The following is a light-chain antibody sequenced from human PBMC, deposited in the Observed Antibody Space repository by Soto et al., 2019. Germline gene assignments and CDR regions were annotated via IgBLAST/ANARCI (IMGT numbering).Light chain of an antibody. CDR3: QQRSNWPSWT. V-gene: IGKV3-11*01. Sequence: EIVLTQSPGTLSLSPGERATLSCGASQSINRYVAWYQQKPGQVPRLLIYDASNRATGIPARFSGSGSGTDFTLTISRLEPEDFAVYHCQQRSNWPSWTFGQGTKVDIK. CDR2: DAS. J-gene: IGKJ1*01. CDR1: QSINRY.